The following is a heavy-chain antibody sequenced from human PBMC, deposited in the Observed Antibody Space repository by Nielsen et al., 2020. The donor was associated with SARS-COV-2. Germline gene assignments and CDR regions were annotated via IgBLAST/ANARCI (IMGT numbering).Heavy chain of an antibody. D-gene: IGHD3-22*01. J-gene: IGHJ6*03. CDR1: GFSLDTSGVS. CDR3: ARIRVDSSDYYYYYYYMDV. V-gene: IGHV2-5*02. CDR2: ISWADDK. Sequence: TLSLTCSFSGFSLDTSGVSVGWIRQPPEKALEWLALISWADDKLYSPSLKNRLTIHKDTSKNQVVLTMTNMDPVDTATYYCARIRVDSSDYYYYYYYMDVWGKGTTVTVSS.